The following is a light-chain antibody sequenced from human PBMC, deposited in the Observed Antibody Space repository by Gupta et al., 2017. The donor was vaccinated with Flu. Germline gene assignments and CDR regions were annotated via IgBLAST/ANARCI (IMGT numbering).Light chain of an antibody. J-gene: IGKJ2*01. CDR2: AAS. V-gene: IGKV1-39*01. CDR3: QQSFSTPHN. Sequence: SQRTHSSSSLSACVGDRVTITCRASQSVRDHLNWYQQKPGKAPELLIYAASSLQSGVPSRFSGDGSGTDFTLTVSSLQPEDFATYYCQQSFSTPHNFGQGTKLQIK. CDR1: QSVRDH.